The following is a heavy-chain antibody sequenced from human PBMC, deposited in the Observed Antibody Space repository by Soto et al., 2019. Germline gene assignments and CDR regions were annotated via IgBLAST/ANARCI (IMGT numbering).Heavy chain of an antibody. D-gene: IGHD4-17*01. Sequence: QVQLVESGGGVVQPGRSLRLSCEASGFTFSTYAMHWVRQAPGKGLEWVAVISYDGSSEYYADSVKGRFTISRDNSKNTLYLHMNSLRAADTAVYYCARAGGTTVTTYGWFDPWGQGTLVTVSS. CDR1: GFTFSTYA. CDR3: ARAGGTTVTTYGWFDP. CDR2: ISYDGSSE. V-gene: IGHV3-30-3*01. J-gene: IGHJ5*02.